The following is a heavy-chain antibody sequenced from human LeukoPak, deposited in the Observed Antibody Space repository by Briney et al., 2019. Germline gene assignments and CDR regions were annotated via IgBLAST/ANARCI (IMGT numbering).Heavy chain of an antibody. CDR2: IHIGGTT. V-gene: IGHV3-53*01. J-gene: IGHJ4*02. CDR1: GFTVSSNY. Sequence: PGGSLRLSCAASGFTVSSNYMSWVRQATGKGLQWFSVIHIGGTTYYADSGKGRFTISRDDSMNTVFLQMNSLRADDTAVYYCARGRWGQYYFDYWGQGSLVTVSS. CDR3: ARGRWGQYYFDY. D-gene: IGHD3-16*01.